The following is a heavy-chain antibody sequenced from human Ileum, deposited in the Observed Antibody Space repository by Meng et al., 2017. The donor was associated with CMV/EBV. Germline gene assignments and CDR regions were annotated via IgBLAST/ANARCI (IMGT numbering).Heavy chain of an antibody. CDR2: IYHSGST. J-gene: IGHJ4*02. Sequence: GSLRLSYTVSGYSISSGYYWGWIRQPPGKGLEWIGSIYHSGSTYYNPSLKSRVTISVDTSKNQFSLKLSSVTAADTAVYYCARGLIVVVPAAKRGVYFDYWGQGTLVTVSS. V-gene: IGHV4-38-2*02. CDR1: GYSISSGYY. D-gene: IGHD2-2*01. CDR3: ARGLIVVVPAAKRGVYFDY.